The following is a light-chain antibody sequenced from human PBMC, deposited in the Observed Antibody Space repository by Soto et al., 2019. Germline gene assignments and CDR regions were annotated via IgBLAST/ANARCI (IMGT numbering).Light chain of an antibody. Sequence: HSALTQPASVSGSPGQSITISCTGTSSDVGGYNYVSWYQQHPGKAPKLIIFEVSNRPSGVSNRFSGSKSGNTASLTISGLQAEDEADYSCSSYTSSNTWVFGGGTKLTVL. CDR3: SSYTSSNTWV. CDR2: EVS. CDR1: SSDVGGYNY. V-gene: IGLV2-14*01. J-gene: IGLJ3*02.